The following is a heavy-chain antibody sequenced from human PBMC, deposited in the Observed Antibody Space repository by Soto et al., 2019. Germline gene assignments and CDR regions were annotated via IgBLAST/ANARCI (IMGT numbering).Heavy chain of an antibody. J-gene: IGHJ6*02. CDR3: ARLSGYDNYYYYYGMDV. CDR2: INPSGGST. Sequence: ASVKVSCKAIGYSFTSHYMHWVRQAPGQGLEWMGIINPSGGSTSYAQKFQGRVTMTRDTSTSTVYMELSSLRSEDTAVYYCARLSGYDNYYYYYGMDVWGQGTTVTVSS. CDR1: GYSFTSHY. D-gene: IGHD5-12*01. V-gene: IGHV1-46*01.